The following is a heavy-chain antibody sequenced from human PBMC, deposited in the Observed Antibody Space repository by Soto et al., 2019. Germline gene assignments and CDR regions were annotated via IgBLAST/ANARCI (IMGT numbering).Heavy chain of an antibody. J-gene: IGHJ4*02. CDR2: IWYDGSNK. Sequence: PGGSLRLSCAASGFTFSSYGMHWVRQAPGKGLEWVAVIWYDGSNKYYADSVKGRFTISRDNSKNTLYLQMNSLRAEDTAVYYCARESYDFWSGYPVRAFDYWGQGTLVTVSS. CDR3: ARESYDFWSGYPVRAFDY. D-gene: IGHD3-3*01. V-gene: IGHV3-33*01. CDR1: GFTFSSYG.